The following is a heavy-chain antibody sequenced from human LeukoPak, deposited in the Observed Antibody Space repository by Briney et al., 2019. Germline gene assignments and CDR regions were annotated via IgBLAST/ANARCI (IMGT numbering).Heavy chain of an antibody. Sequence: PGGSLRLSCAASGFTFSSYSMNWVRQAPGKGLEWVSSISSSSSYIYYADSVKGRFTISRDNAKNSLYLQMNSLRAEDTAVYYCARDNWNDVVPNDYWGQGTLVTVSS. J-gene: IGHJ4*02. D-gene: IGHD1-1*01. V-gene: IGHV3-21*01. CDR3: ARDNWNDVVPNDY. CDR2: ISSSSSYI. CDR1: GFTFSSYS.